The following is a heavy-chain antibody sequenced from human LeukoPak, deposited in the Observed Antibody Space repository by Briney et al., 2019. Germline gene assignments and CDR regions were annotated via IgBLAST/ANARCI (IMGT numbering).Heavy chain of an antibody. CDR1: GYTFTSYG. V-gene: IGHV1-18*01. CDR3: ARGRGGYSGYDLDY. D-gene: IGHD5-12*01. CDR2: IGAYNGNT. J-gene: IGHJ4*02. Sequence: ASVKVSCKASGYTFTSYGISWVRQAPGQGLEWMGWIGAYNGNTNYAQKLQGRVTMTTDTSTSTTYMELRSLRSDDTAVYYCARGRGGYSGYDLDYWGQGTLVTVSS.